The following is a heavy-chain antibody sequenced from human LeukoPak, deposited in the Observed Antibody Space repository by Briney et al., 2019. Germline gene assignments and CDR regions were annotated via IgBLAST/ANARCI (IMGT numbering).Heavy chain of an antibody. J-gene: IGHJ4*02. CDR1: GFTFSSYA. D-gene: IGHD3-10*01. CDR2: IDYSGGAT. V-gene: IGHV3-23*01. Sequence: GGSLRLSCAASGFTFSSYAMSWVRQAPGKGLEWVSGIDYSGGATNYADSVQGRFTVSRDNSKNTLYLQMNNLRAEDTAVYYCATTRVCGGVLLRPSCLYFEDWGQGALVTVSS. CDR3: ATTRVCGGVLLRPSCLYFED.